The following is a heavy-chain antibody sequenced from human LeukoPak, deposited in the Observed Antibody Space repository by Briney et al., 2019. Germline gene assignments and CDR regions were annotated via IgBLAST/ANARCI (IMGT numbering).Heavy chain of an antibody. D-gene: IGHD5-18*01. V-gene: IGHV1-2*02. J-gene: IGHJ4*02. CDR1: GYTFTGYY. Sequence: ASVKVSCKASGYTFTGYYMHWVRQAPGQGLEWMGWINPNSGGTNYAQKFQGRVTMTRDTSTSTVYMELSSLRSEDTAVYYCARSDRIQLWFRLAAYFDYWGQGTLVTVSS. CDR3: ARSDRIQLWFRLAAYFDY. CDR2: INPNSGGT.